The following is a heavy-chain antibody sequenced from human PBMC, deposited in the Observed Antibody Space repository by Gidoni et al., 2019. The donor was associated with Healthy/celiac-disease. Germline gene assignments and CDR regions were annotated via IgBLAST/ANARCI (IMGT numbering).Heavy chain of an antibody. CDR1: GGSFSGDY. CDR2: INHSGST. V-gene: IGHV4-34*01. D-gene: IGHD3-10*01. CDR3: ARGRGRPGSYGMDV. J-gene: IGHJ6*02. Sequence: QVQLQQWGAGLLKPSETLSLTCAVYGGSFSGDYWSWIRQPPGKGLEWIGEINHSGSTNYNPSLKSRVTISVDTSKNQFSLKLSSVTAADTAVYYCARGRGRPGSYGMDVWGQGTTVTVSS.